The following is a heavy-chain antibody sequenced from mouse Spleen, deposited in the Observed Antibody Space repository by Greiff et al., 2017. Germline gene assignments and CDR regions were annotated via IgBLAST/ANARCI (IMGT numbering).Heavy chain of an antibody. Sequence: EVQLLESGPGLVKPSQSLSLTCSVTGFSITSGYYWNWIRQFPGNKLEWMGYISYDGSNNYNPSLKNRISITRDTSKNQFFLKLNSVTTEDTATYYCAVLYYGYGYWGQGTTLTVSS. CDR3: AVLYYGYGY. J-gene: IGHJ2*01. CDR2: ISYDGSN. V-gene: IGHV3-6*01. D-gene: IGHD1-2*01. CDR1: GFSITSGYY.